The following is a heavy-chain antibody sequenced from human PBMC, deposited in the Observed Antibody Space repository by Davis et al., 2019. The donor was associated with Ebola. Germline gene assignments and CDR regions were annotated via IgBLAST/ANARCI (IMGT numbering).Heavy chain of an antibody. D-gene: IGHD2-8*02. Sequence: GESLKISCAASGFTFSSYSMNWVRQAPGKGLEWVALMWYDGSRQYYADSVKGRFTVSRDNSRNILYLQMNSLRPEDTAVYYCVKTRSNWWNDALEIWGRGTMVIVSS. CDR3: VKTRSNWWNDALEI. CDR1: GFTFSSYS. V-gene: IGHV3-30*02. CDR2: MWYDGSRQ. J-gene: IGHJ3*02.